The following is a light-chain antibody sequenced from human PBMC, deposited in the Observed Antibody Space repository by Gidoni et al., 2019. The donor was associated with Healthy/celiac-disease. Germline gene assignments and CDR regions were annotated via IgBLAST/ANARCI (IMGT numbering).Light chain of an antibody. CDR1: QSVSSSY. Sequence: DIVLTQSPGTLSLSPGESATLSCSASQSVSSSYLAWYQHKPGQAPRLLLYGASSRATGIPDRFSGSGYGTDFTLTLSRVEPEVFAVYYCQQYGSSPVTFGQGTKVEIK. CDR3: QQYGSSPVT. CDR2: GAS. J-gene: IGKJ1*01. V-gene: IGKV3-20*01.